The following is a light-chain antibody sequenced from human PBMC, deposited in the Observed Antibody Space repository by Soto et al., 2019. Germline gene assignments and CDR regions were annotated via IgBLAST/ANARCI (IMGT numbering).Light chain of an antibody. CDR3: QSYDKSLSGSV. CDR1: SSNLGARYD. Sequence: QSALTQPPTVSGAPGQTVTISCTGSSSNLGARYDVHWYQQVPGKAPKLLIFGSSDRASGVPDRFSGSKSGTSASLAITGLLADDEATYFCQSYDKSLSGSVFGGGTKLTVL. CDR2: GSS. V-gene: IGLV1-40*01. J-gene: IGLJ3*02.